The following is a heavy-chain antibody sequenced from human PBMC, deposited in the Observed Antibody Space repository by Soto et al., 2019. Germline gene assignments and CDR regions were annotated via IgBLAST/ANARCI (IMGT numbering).Heavy chain of an antibody. CDR1: GFTFSSYE. V-gene: IGHV3-48*03. J-gene: IGHJ4*02. CDR2: ISSSGSTI. Sequence: LRLSCAASGFTFSSYEMNWVRQAPGKGLEWVSYISSSGSTIYYADSVKGRFTISRDNAKNSLYLQMNSLRAEDTAVYYCAGPLGGSTPHYDFDYWGQGTLVTVSS. CDR3: AGPLGGSTPHYDFDY. D-gene: IGHD3-16*01.